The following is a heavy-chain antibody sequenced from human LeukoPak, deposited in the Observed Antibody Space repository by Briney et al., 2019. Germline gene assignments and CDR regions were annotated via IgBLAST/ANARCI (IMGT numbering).Heavy chain of an antibody. J-gene: IGHJ6*02. CDR1: GGSFSSYY. CDR2: IYYSGST. Sequence: SETLSLTCAVYGGSFSSYYWSWIRQPPGKGLEWIGYIYYSGSTSYNPSLKSRVTISVDTSKNQFSLKLSSVTAADTAVYYCARALYYYYGMDVWGQGTTVTVSS. V-gene: IGHV4-59*01. CDR3: ARALYYYYGMDV.